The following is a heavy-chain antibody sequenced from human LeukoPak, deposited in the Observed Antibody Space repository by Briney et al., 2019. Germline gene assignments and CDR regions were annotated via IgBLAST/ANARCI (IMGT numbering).Heavy chain of an antibody. V-gene: IGHV4-34*08. CDR3: AIQYYYDTSGLSDY. Sequence: GSLRLSCAASGFTFSTYWMSWIRQPPGKGLEWIGEINHSGSTNYNPSLKSRVTISVDTSKNQFSLKLSSVTAADTAVYYCAIQYYYDTSGLSDYWGQGTLVTVSS. J-gene: IGHJ4*02. D-gene: IGHD3-22*01. CDR2: INHSGST. CDR1: GFTFSTYW.